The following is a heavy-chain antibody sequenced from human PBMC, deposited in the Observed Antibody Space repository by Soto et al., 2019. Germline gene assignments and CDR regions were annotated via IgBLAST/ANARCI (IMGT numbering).Heavy chain of an antibody. CDR1: GYTFTSYG. J-gene: IGHJ4*02. D-gene: IGHD6-19*01. CDR3: VGYSSGWLSY. CDR2: ISAYNGNT. V-gene: IGHV1-18*01. Sequence: ASVKVSCKASGYTFTSYGISWVRQAPGQGLEWMGWISAYNGNTNYAQKLQGRVTMTTDTSTSTAYMELRSLGSDDTAVYYCVGYSSGWLSYWGQGTLVTVSS.